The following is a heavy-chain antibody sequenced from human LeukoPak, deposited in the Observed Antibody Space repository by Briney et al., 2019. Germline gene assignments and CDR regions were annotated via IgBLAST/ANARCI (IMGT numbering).Heavy chain of an antibody. J-gene: IGHJ4*02. Sequence: PGRSLRLSCAASGFTFSDYPMHWVRQAPGKGLEWVAVVSYDGSNEYYTDSVKGRFTISRDNSKNSLYLQMNSLRAEDTAVYYCAREPPRGGFDYWGQGTLVTVSS. D-gene: IGHD3-16*01. CDR3: AREPPRGGFDY. CDR1: GFTFSDYP. V-gene: IGHV3-30-3*01. CDR2: VSYDGSNE.